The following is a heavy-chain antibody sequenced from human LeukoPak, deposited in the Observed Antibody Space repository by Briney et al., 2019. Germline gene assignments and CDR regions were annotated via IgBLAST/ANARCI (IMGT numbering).Heavy chain of an antibody. Sequence: GASVKVSCKASGYTFTAYYMHWVRQAPGQGLEWMGWINPNSGGTNYAQNFQGRVTMTRDTSISTAYMELSRLRSDDTAVYYCARQSTGYCSGGSCQRYMDVWGKGTTVTVSS. CDR3: ARQSTGYCSGGSCQRYMDV. J-gene: IGHJ6*03. CDR2: INPNSGGT. D-gene: IGHD2-15*01. V-gene: IGHV1-2*02. CDR1: GYTFTAYY.